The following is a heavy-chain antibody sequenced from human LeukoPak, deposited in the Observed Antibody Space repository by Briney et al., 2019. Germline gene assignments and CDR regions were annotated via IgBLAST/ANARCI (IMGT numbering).Heavy chain of an antibody. CDR1: GYNFTNYV. J-gene: IGHJ4*02. D-gene: IGHD3-10*01. V-gene: IGHV1-18*01. Sequence: ASVKVSCKASGYNFTNYVISWVRQAPGQGLEWMGWISAYSGDTNYAHGLQGGLTITTGTSPTTAYLELRSLTSDDPAVYYCARAPSFGECGGDYWGQGTLVTVSS. CDR2: ISAYSGDT. CDR3: ARAPSFGECGGDY.